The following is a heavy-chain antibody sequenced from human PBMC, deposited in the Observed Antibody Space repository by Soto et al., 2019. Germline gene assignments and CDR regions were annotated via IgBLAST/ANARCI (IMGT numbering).Heavy chain of an antibody. D-gene: IGHD1-26*01. Sequence: PSETLSLTCTVSGGPVIDNNYYWSWIRQPPGKGLEWIGYIYYTGSANYNPSLKNRVAMSADTSRSQFSLKLRSVAAADTAVYYCAGDKWEGFIHLFDYWDQGALVTVSS. CDR1: GGPVIDNNYY. CDR3: AGDKWEGFIHLFDY. V-gene: IGHV4-61*01. CDR2: IYYTGSA. J-gene: IGHJ4*02.